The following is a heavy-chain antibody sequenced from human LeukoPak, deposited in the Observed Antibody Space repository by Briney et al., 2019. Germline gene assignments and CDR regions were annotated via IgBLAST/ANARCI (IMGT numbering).Heavy chain of an antibody. Sequence: VASVKVSCKASGYAFTSYGISWVRQAPGQGLEWMGWISAYNGNTNYAQKLQGRVTMTTDTSTSTAYMELRSLRSDDTAVYYCARVTLERRKYYYYYMDVWGKGTTVTISS. D-gene: IGHD1-1*01. CDR1: GYAFTSYG. V-gene: IGHV1-18*01. CDR2: ISAYNGNT. CDR3: ARVTLERRKYYYYYMDV. J-gene: IGHJ6*03.